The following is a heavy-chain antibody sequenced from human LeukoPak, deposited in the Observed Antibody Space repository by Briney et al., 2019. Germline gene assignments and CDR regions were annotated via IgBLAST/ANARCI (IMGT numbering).Heavy chain of an antibody. CDR2: IKQDGSEK. Sequence: PGGSLRLSCAASGFTFSSYWMSCVRQAPGKGLEWVANIKQDGSEKYYVDSVKGRFTISRDNAKNSLYLQMNSLRAEDTAVYYCARGDYGELFDYWGQGTLVTVSS. D-gene: IGHD4-17*01. J-gene: IGHJ4*02. V-gene: IGHV3-7*04. CDR3: ARGDYGELFDY. CDR1: GFTFSSYW.